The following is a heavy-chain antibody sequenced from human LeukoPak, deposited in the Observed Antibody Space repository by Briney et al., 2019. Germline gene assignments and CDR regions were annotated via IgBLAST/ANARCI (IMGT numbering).Heavy chain of an antibody. CDR2: ISSSSSYI. V-gene: IGHV3-21*01. Sequence: GGSLRLSCAASGFTFSSYSMNWVRQAPGKGLEWVSSISSSSSYIYYADSVKGRFTISRDNAKNSLYLQMNSLRAEDTAVYYCARGQRAVAARGYFDYWGQGTLVTVSS. CDR3: ARGQRAVAARGYFDY. J-gene: IGHJ4*02. CDR1: GFTFSSYS. D-gene: IGHD2-15*01.